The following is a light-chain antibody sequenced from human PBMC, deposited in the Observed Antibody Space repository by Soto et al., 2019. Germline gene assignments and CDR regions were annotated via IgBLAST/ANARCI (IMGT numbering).Light chain of an antibody. CDR2: GAS. CDR1: QSVRSN. V-gene: IGKV3-15*01. CDR3: QQYSSWPPGT. Sequence: EIVMTQSPATLSVSPGERATLSCRASQSVRSNLAWYQQKPGQAPRLLIYGASTRATGIPARFSGSGSGTEFTLTISSLQSEDFAVYYCQQYSSWPPGTFGQGTKVE. J-gene: IGKJ1*01.